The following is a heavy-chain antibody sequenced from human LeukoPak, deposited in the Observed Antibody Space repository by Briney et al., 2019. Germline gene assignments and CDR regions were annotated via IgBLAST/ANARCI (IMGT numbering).Heavy chain of an antibody. J-gene: IGHJ6*03. CDR2: IYYSGST. CDR3: ARASQLLDRYYYYYYMDV. Sequence: SETLSLTCTVSGGSISSSSYYWGWIRQPPGKGLEWIGYIYYSGSTNYNPSLKSRVTISVDTSKNQFSLKLSSVTAADTAVYYCARASQLLDRYYYYYYMDVWGKGTTVTVSS. CDR1: GGSISSSSYY. V-gene: IGHV4-61*05. D-gene: IGHD2-2*01.